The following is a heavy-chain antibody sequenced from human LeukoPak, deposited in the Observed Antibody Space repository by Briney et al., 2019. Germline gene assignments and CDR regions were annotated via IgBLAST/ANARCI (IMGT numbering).Heavy chain of an antibody. Sequence: GASVNVSCKASVGTFSSYAISWVRQAPGQGLEWMGGIIPIFGTANYAQKFQGRVTITADESTSTAYMKLSSLRSEDTAVYYCARDFYGSGRHPDYWGQGTLVTVSS. V-gene: IGHV1-69*13. J-gene: IGHJ4*02. D-gene: IGHD3-10*01. CDR2: IIPIFGTA. CDR3: ARDFYGSGRHPDY. CDR1: VGTFSSYA.